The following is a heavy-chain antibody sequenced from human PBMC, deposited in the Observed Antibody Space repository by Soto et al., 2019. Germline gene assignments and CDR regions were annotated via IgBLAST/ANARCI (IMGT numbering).Heavy chain of an antibody. J-gene: IGHJ4*02. CDR2: ISWNSGSI. Sequence: GGSLRLSCAASGFTFDDYAMHWVRQAPGKGLEWVSGISWNSGSIGYADSVKGRFTISRDNAKNALYLQMNSLRAEDTALYYCAKDATAYYDFWSCYYSFDYWGQGTLVTVS. CDR1: GFTFDDYA. D-gene: IGHD3-3*01. CDR3: AKDATAYYDFWSCYYSFDY. V-gene: IGHV3-9*01.